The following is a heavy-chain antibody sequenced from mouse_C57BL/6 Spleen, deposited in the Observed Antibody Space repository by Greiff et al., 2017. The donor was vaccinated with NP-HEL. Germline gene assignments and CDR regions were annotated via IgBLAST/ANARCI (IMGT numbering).Heavy chain of an antibody. V-gene: IGHV1-55*01. J-gene: IGHJ4*01. CDR3: ASSFTTVVATDAMDY. Sequence: QVQLQQPGAELVKPGASVKMSCKASGYTFTSYWITWVKQRPGQGLEWIGDIYPGSGSTNYNEKFKSKATLTVDTSSSTAYMQLSSLTSEDSAVYYCASSFTTVVATDAMDYWGQGTSVTVSS. CDR2: IYPGSGST. CDR1: GYTFTSYW. D-gene: IGHD1-1*01.